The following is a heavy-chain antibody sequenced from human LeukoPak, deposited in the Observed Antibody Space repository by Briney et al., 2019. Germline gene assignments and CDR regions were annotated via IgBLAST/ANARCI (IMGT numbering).Heavy chain of an antibody. CDR3: AKDLSGRGSY. V-gene: IGHV3-30*02. D-gene: IGHD5-12*01. CDR2: IRYDGSNK. CDR1: GFTFSSYG. Sequence: GGSLRLPCAASGFTFSSYGMHWVRQAPGKGLEWVAFIRYDGSNKYYADSVKGRFTICRDNSKNTLYLQMNSLRAEDAAVYYCAKDLSGRGSYWGQGTLVTVSS. J-gene: IGHJ4*02.